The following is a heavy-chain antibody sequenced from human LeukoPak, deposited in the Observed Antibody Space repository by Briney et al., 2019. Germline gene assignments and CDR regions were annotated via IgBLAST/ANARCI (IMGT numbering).Heavy chain of an antibody. CDR3: AKSGDNLVAPVATDSYYYYIHV. CDR1: GFTFSSYG. CDR2: IRYDGGDK. D-gene: IGHD2-2*01. V-gene: IGHV3-30*02. Sequence: AGGSLRLSCAASGFTFSSYGIHWVRQAPGKGLEWLAYIRYDGGDKFYADSVKGRFTISRDNSKNTVFLQMNSLRTEDTAVYYCAKSGDNLVAPVATDSYYYYIHVWGKGTTVTVSS. J-gene: IGHJ6*03.